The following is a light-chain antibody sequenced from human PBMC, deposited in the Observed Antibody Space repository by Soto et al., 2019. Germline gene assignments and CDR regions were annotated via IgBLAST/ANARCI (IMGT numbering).Light chain of an antibody. CDR2: GAS. CDR3: QQYNDWPRT. V-gene: IGKV3-15*01. Sequence: EIVMTQSPATLSVSPGERATLSCRASQSVSSNLAWYQQKAGQAPRLLIYGASTRATNIPARFSGSGSGTEFTLTVSSLQSEDFAVYYCQQYNDWPRTFGQGTKVEI. J-gene: IGKJ1*01. CDR1: QSVSSN.